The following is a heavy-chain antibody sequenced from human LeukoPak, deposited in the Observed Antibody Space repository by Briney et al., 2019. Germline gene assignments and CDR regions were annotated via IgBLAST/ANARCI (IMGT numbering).Heavy chain of an antibody. D-gene: IGHD4-17*01. J-gene: IGHJ4*02. CDR2: IKQDGSEK. CDR3: ARAPHDYGSNSADY. Sequence: GGSLRLSCAASGFTFSSYWMTWVRQAPGKGLEWVANIKQDGSEKYYVDSVKGRFTISRDNAKNSLYLQMNSLRPEDTAVYYCARAPHDYGSNSADYWGQGTLVTVSS. V-gene: IGHV3-7*01. CDR1: GFTFSSYW.